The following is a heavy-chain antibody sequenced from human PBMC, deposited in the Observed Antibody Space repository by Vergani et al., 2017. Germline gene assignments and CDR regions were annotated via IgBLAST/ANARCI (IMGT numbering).Heavy chain of an antibody. J-gene: IGHJ3*02. CDR1: GFTFSTYA. Sequence: EVQLLESGGGLVHLGGSLRLSCAASGFTFSTYALTWVRKAPGKGLEWVSFISGSGGGTYYADSVKGRFTISRDNSKNTLYLQMNSLRAEDTAVYYCAKDAGYTSGWDPFDIWDQGTMVTVSS. CDR3: AKDAGYTSGWDPFDI. D-gene: IGHD6-19*01. V-gene: IGHV3-23*01. CDR2: ISGSGGGT.